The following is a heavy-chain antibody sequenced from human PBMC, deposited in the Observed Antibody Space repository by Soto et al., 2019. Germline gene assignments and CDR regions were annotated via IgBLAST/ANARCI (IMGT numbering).Heavy chain of an antibody. CDR1: GGSISSYY. J-gene: IGHJ6*02. CDR2: IYYSGST. V-gene: IGHV4-59*01. D-gene: IGHD5-18*01. CDR3: ARDYPGYSYGTYYYYYGMDV. Sequence: QVQLQESGPGLVKPSETLSLTCTVSGGSISSYYWSWIRQPPGKGLEWIGYIYYSGSTNYNPSLKSRVTISVDTSKNQFSLKLSSVTAADTAVYYCARDYPGYSYGTYYYYYGMDVWGQGTTVTVSS.